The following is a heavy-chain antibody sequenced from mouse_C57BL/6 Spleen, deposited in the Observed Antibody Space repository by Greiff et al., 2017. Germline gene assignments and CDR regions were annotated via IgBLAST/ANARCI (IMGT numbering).Heavy chain of an antibody. CDR3: AREETGTGAMDY. CDR1: GFTFSDYG. Sequence: EVKLQESGGGLVKPGGSLKLSCAASGFTFSDYGMHWVRQAPEKGLEWVAYISSGSSTIYYADTVKGRFTISRDNAKNTLFLQMTSLRSEDTAMYYCAREETGTGAMDYWGQGTSVTVSS. D-gene: IGHD4-1*01. J-gene: IGHJ4*01. CDR2: ISSGSSTI. V-gene: IGHV5-17*01.